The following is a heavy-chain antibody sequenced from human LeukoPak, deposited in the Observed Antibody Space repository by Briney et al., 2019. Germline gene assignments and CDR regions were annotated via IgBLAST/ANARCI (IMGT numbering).Heavy chain of an antibody. Sequence: ASVKVSCKASGYTFTGNYVHWVRQAPGQGLEWMGWISPNNGGTSYAQNFRDRVTMTTDTSINTAYMELSWLTSDDTAVYYCAREWDCSDGICFPRGFDFWGQGTLVTVSS. CDR2: ISPNNGGT. CDR3: AREWDCSDGICFPRGFDF. CDR1: GYTFTGNY. J-gene: IGHJ4*02. V-gene: IGHV1-2*02. D-gene: IGHD2-15*01.